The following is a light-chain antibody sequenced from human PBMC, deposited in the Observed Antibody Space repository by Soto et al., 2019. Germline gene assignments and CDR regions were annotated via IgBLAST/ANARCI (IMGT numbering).Light chain of an antibody. CDR3: SSYAGSDSVL. V-gene: IGLV2-8*01. J-gene: IGLJ2*01. CDR2: QVS. Sequence: QSALTQPPSASGSPGQSVTISCTGTSSDVGGYNYVSWYQQHPGKAPKLMIYQVSQRPSGVPDRFAGSKSGNTASLTVSGLQAEDEDDYYCSSYAGSDSVLFGGGTKVTVL. CDR1: SSDVGGYNY.